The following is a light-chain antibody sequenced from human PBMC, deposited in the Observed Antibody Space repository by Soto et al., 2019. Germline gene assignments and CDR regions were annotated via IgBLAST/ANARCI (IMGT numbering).Light chain of an antibody. J-gene: IGKJ4*01. CDR1: QTVTSY. CDR2: AAS. CDR3: QQSFSIPLT. V-gene: IGKV1-39*01. Sequence: DVQMTQSPSSLSASVGDSLTLTCRASQTVTSYLNWYQQKPGRAPKLLIYAASTLQSGVPSRFSGSGSGTEFTLTIISLQREDFATYFCQQSFSIPLTFGGGTKVDIK.